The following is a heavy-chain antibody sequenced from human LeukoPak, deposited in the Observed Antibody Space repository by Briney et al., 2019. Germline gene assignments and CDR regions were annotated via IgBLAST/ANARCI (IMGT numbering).Heavy chain of an antibody. CDR2: ISGSGGST. V-gene: IGHV3-23*01. CDR3: ARLDGYGDYFSRRFDP. J-gene: IGHJ5*02. Sequence: GGSLRLSCAASGFTFSSYAMSWVRQAPGKGLEWVSAISGSGGSTYYADSVKGRFTISRDNSKNTQYLQMNSLRAEDTAVYYCARLDGYGDYFSRRFDPWGQGTLVTVSS. CDR1: GFTFSSYA. D-gene: IGHD4-17*01.